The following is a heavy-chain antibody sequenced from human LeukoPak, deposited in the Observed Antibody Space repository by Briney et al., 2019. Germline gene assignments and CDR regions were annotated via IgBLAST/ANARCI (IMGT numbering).Heavy chain of an antibody. CDR2: ISSSGSTI. D-gene: IGHD3-10*01. CDR1: GFTFSDYY. J-gene: IGHJ4*02. CDR3: ARVPGSGSYFGEGLFRPQDYYFDC. V-gene: IGHV3-11*01. Sequence: GGSLRLSCAASGFTFSDYYMSWIRQAPGKGLEWVSYISSSGSTIYYADSVKGRFTISRDNAKNSLYLQMNSLRAEDTAVYYCARVPGSGSYFGEGLFRPQDYYFDCGGQGTLVTVS.